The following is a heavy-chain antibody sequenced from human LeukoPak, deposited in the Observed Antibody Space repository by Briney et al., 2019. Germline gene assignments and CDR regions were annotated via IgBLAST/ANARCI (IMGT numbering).Heavy chain of an antibody. CDR1: GYTFTSYD. CDR3: ARDSRGSGWYYYMDV. Sequence: GASVKVSYKASGYTFTSYDINWVRQATGQGLEWMGWMNPNSGNTGYAQKFQGRVTMTRNTSISTAYMELSSLRSEDTAVYYCARDSRGSGWYYYMDVWGKGTTVTISS. D-gene: IGHD3-10*01. CDR2: MNPNSGNT. J-gene: IGHJ6*03. V-gene: IGHV1-8*01.